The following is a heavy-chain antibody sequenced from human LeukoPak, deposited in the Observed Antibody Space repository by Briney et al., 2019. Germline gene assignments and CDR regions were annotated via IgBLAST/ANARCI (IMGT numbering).Heavy chain of an antibody. CDR3: ARHDAGIAARPFDN. CDR1: GGSISTYY. V-gene: IGHV4-4*09. J-gene: IGHJ4*02. Sequence: SETLSLTCAVYGGSISTYYWSWIRQPPGKGLEWIAYIHPSGPTNYNPSLKSRITISVDTSKNQFSLKLSSVTAADTAVYYCARHDAGIAARPFDNWGQGTLVTVSS. D-gene: IGHD6-6*01. CDR2: IHPSGPT.